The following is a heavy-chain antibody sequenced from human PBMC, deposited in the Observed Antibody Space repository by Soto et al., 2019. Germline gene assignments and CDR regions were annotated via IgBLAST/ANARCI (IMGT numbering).Heavy chain of an antibody. CDR3: AKDEQWLSYYFDY. CDR1: GFTFSSYA. D-gene: IGHD6-19*01. J-gene: IGHJ4*02. Sequence: EVQLLESGGGLVQPGGSLRLSCAASGFTFSSYAMSWVRQAPGKGLEWVSAVSGSGGSTYYADSVKGRFTISRDNSKNTLYLQMNSLRADDTAVYYCAKDEQWLSYYFDYCGQGTLVTVSS. V-gene: IGHV3-23*01. CDR2: VSGSGGST.